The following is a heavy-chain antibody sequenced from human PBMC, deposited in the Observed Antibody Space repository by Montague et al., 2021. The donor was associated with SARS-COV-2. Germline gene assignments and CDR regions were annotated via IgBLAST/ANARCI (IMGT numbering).Heavy chain of an antibody. D-gene: IGHD3-9*01. CDR3: AHRIRFYDIFTGIPFDY. J-gene: IGHJ4*02. V-gene: IGHV2-5*01. Sequence: PALVKPTQTLTLTCTFSGFSLYTPNVGVGWIRQPPGKALEWVAVIYSNDVKRYSPSLRNRLTITKDTAKNQVVLSLTYVDPVDTATYYCAHRIRFYDIFTGIPFDYWGQGSQVTVSS. CDR1: GFSLYTPNVG. CDR2: IYSNDVK.